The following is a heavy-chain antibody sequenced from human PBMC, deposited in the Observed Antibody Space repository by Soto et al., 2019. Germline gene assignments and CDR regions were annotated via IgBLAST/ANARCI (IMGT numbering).Heavy chain of an antibody. CDR1: GYTFTSYD. J-gene: IGHJ6*03. D-gene: IGHD6-6*01. Sequence: ASVKVSCKASGYTFTSYDINWVRQATGQGLEWMGWMNPNSGNTGYAQKFQGSVTMTRNTSISTAYMELSSLRSEDTAVYYCARAYSSSPLYYYYYMDVWGKGTTVTVSS. CDR3: ARAYSSSPLYYYYYMDV. V-gene: IGHV1-8*01. CDR2: MNPNSGNT.